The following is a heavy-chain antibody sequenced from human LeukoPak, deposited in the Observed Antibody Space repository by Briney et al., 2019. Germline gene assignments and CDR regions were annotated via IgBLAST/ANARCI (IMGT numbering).Heavy chain of an antibody. CDR3: ARGVGSGYTDY. CDR2: IYYSGST. V-gene: IGHV4-59*01. J-gene: IGHJ4*02. D-gene: IGHD3-22*01. Sequence: SETLSLTCTVSRGSIISYYWSWIRQPPGRGLEWIGYIYYSGSTNYNPSLKSRVTISVDTSKNQFSLKLISVTAADTAVYYCARGVGSGYTDYWGQGALVTVSS. CDR1: RGSIISYY.